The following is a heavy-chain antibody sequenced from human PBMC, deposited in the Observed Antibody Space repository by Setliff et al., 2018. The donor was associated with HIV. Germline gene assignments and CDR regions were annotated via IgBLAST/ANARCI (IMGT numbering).Heavy chain of an antibody. CDR1: GFTFSDYY. CDR2: IWHDGSDQ. V-gene: IGHV3-33*06. CDR3: VKDLYTEMWGEIFDS. J-gene: IGHJ4*02. Sequence: GGSLRLSCAASGFTFSDYYMSWVRQAPGKGLEWAAVIWHDGSDQYYADSVKGRFTISRDNSRNTQYLQMNSLSVEDTAVYYCVKDLYTEMWGEIFDSWGRGTLVTVSS. D-gene: IGHD3-16*01.